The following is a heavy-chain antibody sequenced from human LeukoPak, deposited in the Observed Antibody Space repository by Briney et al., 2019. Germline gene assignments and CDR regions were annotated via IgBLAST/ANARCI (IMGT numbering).Heavy chain of an antibody. D-gene: IGHD3-22*01. J-gene: IGHJ4*02. V-gene: IGHV3-21*01. CDR2: ISSSSSYI. CDR3: ARDGYYYDSSGYSYYFDY. CDR1: GFTFSNYS. Sequence: GGSLRLSCAASGFTFSNYSMNWVRQAPGKGLEWVSSISSSSSYIYYADSVKGRFTISRDNAKNSLYLQTNSLRAEDTAVYYCARDGYYYDSSGYSYYFDYWGQGTLVTVSS.